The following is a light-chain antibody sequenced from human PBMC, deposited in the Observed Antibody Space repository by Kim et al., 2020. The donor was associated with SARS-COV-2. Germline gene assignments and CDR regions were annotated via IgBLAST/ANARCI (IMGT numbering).Light chain of an antibody. CDR2: WAS. CDR1: QSVLYSSNNKNY. V-gene: IGKV4-1*01. Sequence: DIVMTQSPDSPAVSLGERATINCKSSQSVLYSSNNKNYLAWYQQKPGQPPKLLIYWASTRESGVPDRFSGSGSGTDFTLTISSLLAEDVAVYYCQQYYSTPTFGQGTKVDIK. CDR3: QQYYSTPT. J-gene: IGKJ1*01.